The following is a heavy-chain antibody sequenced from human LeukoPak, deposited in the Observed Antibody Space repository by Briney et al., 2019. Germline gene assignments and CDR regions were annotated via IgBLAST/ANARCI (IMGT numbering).Heavy chain of an antibody. CDR1: GGSISSGGYS. D-gene: IGHD3-22*01. Sequence: SETLSLTCAVSGGSISSGGYSWSWIRQPPGKGLEWIRYIYHSGSTYYNPSLKSRVTISVDRSKNQFSLKLSSVTAADTAVYYCARVRADYYDSSGYPRGWFDPWGQGTLVTVSS. V-gene: IGHV4-30-2*01. J-gene: IGHJ5*02. CDR3: ARVRADYYDSSGYPRGWFDP. CDR2: IYHSGST.